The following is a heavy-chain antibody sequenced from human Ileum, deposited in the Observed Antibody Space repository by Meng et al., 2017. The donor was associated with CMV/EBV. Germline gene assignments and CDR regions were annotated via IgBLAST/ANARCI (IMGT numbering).Heavy chain of an antibody. CDR1: GFIINNYG. J-gene: IGHJ4*02. CDR3: ARDGAAGFYGSGSYFFDY. V-gene: IGHV3-48*02. Sequence: GESLKISCAASGFIINNYGINWVRQAPGKGPEWVAFISSSSSTIFYADSVKGRFTISRENAKNSLYLQMDSLRDDDTAVYYCARDGAAGFYGSGSYFFDYWGRGTLVTV. D-gene: IGHD3-10*01. CDR2: ISSSSSTI.